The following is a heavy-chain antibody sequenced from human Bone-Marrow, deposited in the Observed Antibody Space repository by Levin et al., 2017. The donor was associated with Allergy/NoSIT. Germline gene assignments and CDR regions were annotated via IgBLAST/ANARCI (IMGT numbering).Heavy chain of an antibody. CDR3: AIGRPSDSSSWPHFGYYYGMDG. V-gene: IGHV3-9*01. CDR2: ISWNSGSI. D-gene: IGHD6-13*01. J-gene: IGHJ6*02. CDR1: GFTFDDYA. Sequence: SLKISCAASGFTFDDYAMHWVRQAPGKGLEWVSGISWNSGSIGYTDSVKGRFTISRDNAKNSLYLQMNSLRAEDTALYYCAIGRPSDSSSWPHFGYYYGMDGWGQGTTVTVSS.